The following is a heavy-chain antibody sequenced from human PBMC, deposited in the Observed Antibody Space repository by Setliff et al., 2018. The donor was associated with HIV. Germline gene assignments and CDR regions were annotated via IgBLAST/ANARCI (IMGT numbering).Heavy chain of an antibody. Sequence: LRLSCAASGFTFSAHGMHWVRQAPGKGLEWVTFINYDDNYEYYADSVKGRFTISRDNSKSTVDLQMTSLTAEDTAVYYCVKDQTGLIDYWGQGTLVTVSS. CDR3: VKDQTGLIDY. D-gene: IGHD3-9*01. CDR2: INYDDNYE. CDR1: GFTFSAHG. J-gene: IGHJ4*02. V-gene: IGHV3-30*02.